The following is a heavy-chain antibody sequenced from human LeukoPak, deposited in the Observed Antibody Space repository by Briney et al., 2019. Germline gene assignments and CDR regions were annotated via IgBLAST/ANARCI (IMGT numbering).Heavy chain of an antibody. D-gene: IGHD2-15*01. J-gene: IGHJ4*02. CDR1: GGSYSGYY. CDR2: IYYTGST. Sequence: SETLSLTCAVSGGSYSGYYWSWIRQAPGSGLEWIGYIYYTGSTYYDPSLKSRVSISLDTSQNQLSLKLNSVTAADTAVYYCATYCSGGNCYRYYFDYWGQGTLVTVSS. V-gene: IGHV4-34*09. CDR3: ATYCSGGNCYRYYFDY.